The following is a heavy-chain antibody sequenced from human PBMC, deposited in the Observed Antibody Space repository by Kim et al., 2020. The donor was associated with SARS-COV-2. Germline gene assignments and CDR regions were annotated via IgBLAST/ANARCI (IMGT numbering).Heavy chain of an antibody. Sequence: GGSLRLSCAASGFTFSSYAMSWVRQAPGKGLEWVSAISGSGGSTYYADSVKGRFTISRDNSKNKLHLQMNSLRAEDTAVYYCATLPGVVVVAATQHYYYGMDVWGQETSVTVSS. CDR3: ATLPGVVVVAATQHYYYGMDV. CDR1: GFTFSSYA. CDR2: ISGSGGST. J-gene: IGHJ6*02. V-gene: IGHV3-23*01. D-gene: IGHD2-15*01.